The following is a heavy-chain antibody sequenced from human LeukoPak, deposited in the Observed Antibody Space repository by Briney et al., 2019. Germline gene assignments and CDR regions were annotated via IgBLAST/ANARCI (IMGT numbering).Heavy chain of an antibody. CDR3: ARDAVGARAFDV. D-gene: IGHD1-26*01. J-gene: IGHJ3*01. Sequence: ASVKVSCKASGYTFTDHGIHWVRQAPGQGLEWMSWGSTFNGHRLYGQRFQGRVTMTTDPSTTTVYMELTSLTSDDTALYYCARDAVGARAFDVWGQGTMVTVSS. CDR1: GYTFTDHG. V-gene: IGHV1-18*01. CDR2: GSTFNGHR.